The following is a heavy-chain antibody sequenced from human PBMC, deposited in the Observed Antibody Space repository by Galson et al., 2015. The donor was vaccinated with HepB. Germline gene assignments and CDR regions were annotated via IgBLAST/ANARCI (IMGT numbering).Heavy chain of an antibody. V-gene: IGHV1-24*01. CDR1: GYTLTELS. Sequence: SVKVSCKVSGYTLTELSVHWVRQAPGKGLEWMGGFDPEDGETIYAQKFQGRVTMTEDTSTDTAYMELSSLRSEDTAVYYCATSLMYDSSGSYFDYWGQGTLVTVSS. CDR2: FDPEDGET. CDR3: ATSLMYDSSGSYFDY. D-gene: IGHD3-22*01. J-gene: IGHJ4*02.